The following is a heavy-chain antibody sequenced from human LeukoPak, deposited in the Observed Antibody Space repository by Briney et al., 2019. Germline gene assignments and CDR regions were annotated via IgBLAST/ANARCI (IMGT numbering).Heavy chain of an antibody. CDR1: GYTFTSYD. V-gene: IGHV1-8*02. CDR2: MNPNSGNT. D-gene: IGHD3-10*01. J-gene: IGHJ4*02. Sequence: GASVKVSCKASGYTFTSYDINWVRQATGQGLEWMGWMNPNSGNTGYAQKFQGRVTMTRNTSISTAYMELSSLRSEDTAVYYCARGSRKYYYGSGRPLGYWGQGTLVTVSS. CDR3: ARGSRKYYYGSGRPLGY.